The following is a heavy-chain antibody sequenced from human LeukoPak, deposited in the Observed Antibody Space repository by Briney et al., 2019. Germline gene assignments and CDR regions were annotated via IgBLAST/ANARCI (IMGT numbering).Heavy chain of an antibody. CDR1: GYTLTELS. J-gene: IGHJ4*02. D-gene: IGHD1-1*01. V-gene: IGHV1-24*01. CDR2: FDPEDGET. Sequence: ASVKVSCKVSGYTLTELSMHWVRQAPGKGLEWMGGFDPEDGETIYAQRSQGRVTMTEDTSTDTAYVELSSLRSEDTAVYYCATGQTGTLGYWGQGTLVTVSS. CDR3: ATGQTGTLGY.